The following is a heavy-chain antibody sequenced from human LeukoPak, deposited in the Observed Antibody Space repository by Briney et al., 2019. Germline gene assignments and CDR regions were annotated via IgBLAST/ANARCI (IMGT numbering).Heavy chain of an antibody. CDR2: INPSGGST. CDR1: GYTFTSYY. V-gene: IGHV1-46*01. Sequence: GASVKVSCKASGYTFTSYYMHWVRQAPGQGLEWMGIINPSGGSTSYAQKFQGRVTMTRDTSTSTVYMELSSLRSEDTAVYYCARVRSSRDGYNSIDFDYWGQGTLVTVSS. CDR3: ARVRSSRDGYNSIDFDY. D-gene: IGHD5-24*01. J-gene: IGHJ4*02.